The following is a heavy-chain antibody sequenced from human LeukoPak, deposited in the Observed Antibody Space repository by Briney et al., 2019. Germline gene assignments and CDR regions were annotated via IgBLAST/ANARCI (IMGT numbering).Heavy chain of an antibody. CDR1: GFTFSNYA. D-gene: IGHD6-13*01. CDR3: VKAAGSWYGYFDY. CDR2: ISDNGGNT. Sequence: GGSLRLSCSASGFTFSNYAIHWVRQAPGKGLEYVSTISDNGGNTNYADSVKGRFTISRDNPKNTLYLQMSSLRPEDTAVYYCVKAAGSWYGYFDYWGQGTLVTVSS. J-gene: IGHJ4*02. V-gene: IGHV3-64D*06.